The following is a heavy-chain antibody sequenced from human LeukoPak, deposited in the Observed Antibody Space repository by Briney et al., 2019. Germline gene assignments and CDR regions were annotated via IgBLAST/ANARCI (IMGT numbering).Heavy chain of an antibody. CDR1: GFTISSNY. V-gene: IGHV3-66*01. CDR3: ARELSGQFDP. CDR2: IYSGGST. Sequence: GGSLRLSCAASGFTISSNYMSWVRQAPGKGLEWVSVIYSGGSTYYADSVKGRFTISRDNSKNTLYLQMNSLRAEDTAVYYCARELSGQFDPRGQGTLVTVSS. J-gene: IGHJ5*02. D-gene: IGHD6-19*01.